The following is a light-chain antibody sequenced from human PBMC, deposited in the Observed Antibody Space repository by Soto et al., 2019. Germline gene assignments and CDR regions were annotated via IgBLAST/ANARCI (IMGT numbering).Light chain of an antibody. Sequence: DLQVTQSPSTLSASVGDTENITCLSSQPITTWLPRYQEKPGKDSKCPIYSASTLQSGVPSRFSGSGPGTDFTRTISSLQPEEFATYYCLQVDVFPWTFGQGTKVDIK. CDR3: LQVDVFPWT. J-gene: IGKJ1*01. CDR2: SAS. V-gene: IGKV1D-16*01. CDR1: QPITTW.